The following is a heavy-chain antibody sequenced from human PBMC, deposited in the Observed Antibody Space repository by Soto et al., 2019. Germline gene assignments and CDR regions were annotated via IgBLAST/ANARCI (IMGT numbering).Heavy chain of an antibody. CDR1: GFTFNNFV. J-gene: IGHJ6*02. Sequence: EVQVLETGGGLVQPGGSLRLSCVASGFTFNNFVMNWVRQAPGKGLEWVAIVGGTGQYAYYADSVNGRFTFSRDNSKNTVYLEMNSLRAEDTAIYFCAKGGTSHIYGIDVWGPGTTVTVS. V-gene: IGHV3-23*01. CDR2: VGGTGQYA. CDR3: AKGGTSHIYGIDV. D-gene: IGHD2-2*01.